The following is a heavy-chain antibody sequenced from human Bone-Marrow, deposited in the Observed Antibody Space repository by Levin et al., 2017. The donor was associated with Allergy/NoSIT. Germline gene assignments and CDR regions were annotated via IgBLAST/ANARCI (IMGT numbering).Heavy chain of an antibody. CDR2: IYPGDSDT. CDR3: ARLSKVSGWYTPDF. D-gene: IGHD6-19*01. V-gene: IGHV5-51*01. CDR1: GYTFTTDW. Sequence: GGSLRLSCQGSGYTFTTDWIGWVRQVPGKGLEWMGIIYPGDSDTRYNPSLQGQVTISADRSITTAYLQWSSLKASDTGMYYCARLSKVSGWYTPDFWGQGTLVTVSS. J-gene: IGHJ4*02.